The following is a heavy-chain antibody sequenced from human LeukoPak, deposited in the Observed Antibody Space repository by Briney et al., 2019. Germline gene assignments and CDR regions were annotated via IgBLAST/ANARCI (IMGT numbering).Heavy chain of an antibody. CDR2: TRNKANSYTT. CDR1: GFTFSDHY. V-gene: IGHV3-72*01. CDR3: ARVKDYYYGMDV. J-gene: IGHJ6*02. Sequence: GSLRLSCAASGFTFSDHYMDWVRQAPGKGLEWVGRTRNKANSYTTEYAASVKGRFTISRDDSKNLLYLQMNSLKTEDTAVYYCARVKDYYYGMDVWGQGTTVTVSS.